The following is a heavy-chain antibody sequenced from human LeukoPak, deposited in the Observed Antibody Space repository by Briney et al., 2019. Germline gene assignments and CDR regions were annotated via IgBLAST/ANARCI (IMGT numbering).Heavy chain of an antibody. Sequence: PGGSLRLSCAASGFTFTIYSINWVRQAPGKGLEWVSYISSSGTTMYYADSVKGRFTISRDNAKNSLYLQMNSLRDEDTAVYYCARDIRGYGDFVFWGQGTLVTVSS. J-gene: IGHJ4*02. V-gene: IGHV3-48*02. CDR2: ISSSGTTM. CDR3: ARDIRGYGDFVF. CDR1: GFTFTIYS. D-gene: IGHD4-17*01.